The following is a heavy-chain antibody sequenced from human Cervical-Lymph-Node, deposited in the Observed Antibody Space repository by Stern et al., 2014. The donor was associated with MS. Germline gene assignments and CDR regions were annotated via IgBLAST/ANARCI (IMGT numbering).Heavy chain of an antibody. CDR1: GFAFSRHA. J-gene: IGHJ4*02. V-gene: IGHV3-30-3*01. CDR2: ISYDGSNK. Sequence: VQLEESGGGVVQPGRSLRLSCAASGFAFSRHAMNWVRQAPGKGLEWVAVISYDGSNKYYADSLKGRFTISRDNSKNTVYLQMSRLRPEDTAVYYCARGFTATGDVYWGQGTLVTVSS. D-gene: IGHD3-10*01. CDR3: ARGFTATGDVY.